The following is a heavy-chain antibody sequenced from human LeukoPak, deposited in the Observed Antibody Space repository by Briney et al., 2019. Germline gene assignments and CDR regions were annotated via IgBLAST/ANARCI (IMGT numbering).Heavy chain of an antibody. V-gene: IGHV4-34*01. CDR3: ARGITMVRGVTRGNWFDP. CDR2: INHGGST. CDR1: GGSFSGYY. D-gene: IGHD3-10*01. J-gene: IGHJ5*02. Sequence: PSETLSLTCAAYGGSFSGYYWSWIRQPPGKGLEWIGEINHGGSTNYNPSLKSRVTISLDTSKNQFSLKLSSVTAADTAVYYCARGITMVRGVTRGNWFDPWGQGTLVTVSS.